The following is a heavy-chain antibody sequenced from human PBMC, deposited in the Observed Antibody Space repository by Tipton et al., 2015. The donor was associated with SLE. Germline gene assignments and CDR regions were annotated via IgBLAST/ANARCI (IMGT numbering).Heavy chain of an antibody. J-gene: IGHJ3*02. CDR3: ARRGGDAVDI. V-gene: IGHV4-61*10. D-gene: IGHD6-25*01. CDR1: GGSISSGSYY. CDR2: SYYSGST. Sequence: TLSLTCTVSGGSISSGSYYWSWIRQPAGKGLEWIGHSYYSGSTNYNPSLKSRVTISVDTPKNQFSLKLSSVTAADTAVYYCARRGGDAVDIWGQGTMVTVSS.